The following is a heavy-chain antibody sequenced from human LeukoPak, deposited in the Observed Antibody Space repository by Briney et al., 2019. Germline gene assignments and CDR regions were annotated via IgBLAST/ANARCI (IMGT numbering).Heavy chain of an antibody. V-gene: IGHV4-30-4*01. CDR3: ARRNWGSNYFDY. D-gene: IGHD7-27*01. J-gene: IGHJ4*02. CDR2: IYFSGST. CDR1: GGSISSGDYY. Sequence: PSETLSLTCTVSGGSISSGDYYWSWIRQPPEKGLEWIGYIYFSGSTYYNPSLKSRVTMSVHTSKTQFSLKLISVTAADTAVYYCARRNWGSNYFDYWGQGTLVTVSS.